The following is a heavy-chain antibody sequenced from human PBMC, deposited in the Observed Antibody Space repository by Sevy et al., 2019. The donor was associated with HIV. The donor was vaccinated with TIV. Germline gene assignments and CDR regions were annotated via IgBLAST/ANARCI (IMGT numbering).Heavy chain of an antibody. CDR3: ARGRAYSGYDNYYYYMDV. D-gene: IGHD5-12*01. CDR1: GGTFSSYA. Sequence: ASVKVSCKASGGTFSSYAISWVRQAPGQGLEWMGGIIPIFGTANYAQMFQGRVTITADKSTSTAYMELSSLRSEDTAVYYCARGRAYSGYDNYYYYMDVWGKGTTVTVSS. V-gene: IGHV1-69*06. J-gene: IGHJ6*03. CDR2: IIPIFGTA.